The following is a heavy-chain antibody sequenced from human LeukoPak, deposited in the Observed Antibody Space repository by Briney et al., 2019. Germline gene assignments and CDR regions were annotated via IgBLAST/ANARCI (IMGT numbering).Heavy chain of an antibody. D-gene: IGHD1-26*01. CDR1: GYTFTGYY. J-gene: IGHJ4*02. CDR2: INPNSGGT. CDR3: ARSGSYRTVYFDY. V-gene: IGHV1-2*02. Sequence: ASVKVSCKASGYTFTGYYMHWVRQAPGQGLEWMGWINPNSGGTNYAQKFQGRVTMTRDTSISTAYMELNRLRSDDTAVYYCARSGSYRTVYFDYWGQGTLVTVSS.